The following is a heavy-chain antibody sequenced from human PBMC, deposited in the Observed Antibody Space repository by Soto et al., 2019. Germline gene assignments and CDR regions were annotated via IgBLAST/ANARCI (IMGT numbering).Heavy chain of an antibody. D-gene: IGHD6-6*01. V-gene: IGHV3-64D*08. CDR3: VKARRRPFRAFDY. CDR1: GFTFSLFA. CDR2: ISSNGGST. J-gene: IGHJ4*02. Sequence: PGGSLRLSCSASGFTFSLFAMPWVRQASGKGLEYVSAISSNGGSTSYADSVKGRFIISRDNTQNTLYLQMSGLRTEDTAVCYCVKARRRPFRAFDYWGQGTVVTVSS.